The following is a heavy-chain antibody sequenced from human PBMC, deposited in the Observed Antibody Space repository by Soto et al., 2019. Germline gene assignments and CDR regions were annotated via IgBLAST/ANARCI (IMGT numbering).Heavy chain of an antibody. J-gene: IGHJ6*02. CDR2: IWYDGGEK. Sequence: QVQLVESGGGVVQPGRSLRLSCAASGFTFNTFGMHWVRQAPGKGLEWVAVIWYDGGEKHYAASVKGRFTISRENSKNTLFLQMNSLRAEDTAVYYCARDARIAVAYGMDVWGQGTTVTVSS. CDR3: ARDARIAVAYGMDV. D-gene: IGHD6-19*01. V-gene: IGHV3-33*01. CDR1: GFTFNTFG.